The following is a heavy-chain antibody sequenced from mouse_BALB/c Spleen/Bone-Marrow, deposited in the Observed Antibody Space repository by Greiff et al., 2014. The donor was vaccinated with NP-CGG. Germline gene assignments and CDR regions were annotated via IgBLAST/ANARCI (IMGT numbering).Heavy chain of an antibody. Sequence: EVKLMESGAALVKPGASVKLSCTASGFNIKDTYMHWVKQRPEQGLEWIGRIDPANGNTKYDPKFQGKATITADTSSNTAYLQLSSLTSEDTAVYYCAGGLLQYYYAMDYWGQGTSVTVSS. D-gene: IGHD2-3*01. J-gene: IGHJ4*01. CDR1: GFNIKDTY. CDR3: AGGLLQYYYAMDY. V-gene: IGHV14-3*02. CDR2: IDPANGNT.